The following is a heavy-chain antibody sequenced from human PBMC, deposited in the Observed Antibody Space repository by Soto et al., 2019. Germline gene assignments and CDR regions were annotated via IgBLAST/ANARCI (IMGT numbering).Heavy chain of an antibody. J-gene: IGHJ4*02. D-gene: IGHD2-8*01. V-gene: IGHV1-18*01. CDR1: GYTFSTYG. CDR2: ISVNSGNK. Sequence: ASVKVSCKASGYTFSTYGIGWVRQAPGQGLEWMGWISVNSGNKDYAQKFQGRVTMTTDTSTTTAYMELRSLRSDDTAVYYCARGSAYSTPWSFDSWGQGTLVTVSS. CDR3: ARGSAYSTPWSFDS.